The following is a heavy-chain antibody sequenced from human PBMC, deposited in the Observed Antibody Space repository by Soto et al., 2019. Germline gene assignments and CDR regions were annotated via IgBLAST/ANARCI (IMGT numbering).Heavy chain of an antibody. D-gene: IGHD2-21*02. CDR2: IIPIFGTA. Sequence: QVQLVQSGAEVKKPGSSVKVSCKASGGTFSSYAISWVRQAPGQGLEWMGGIIPIFGTANYAQKFQGRVTITADEATSTAYMERSSLSSEDTAVYYCAGVSRAYCGGDCDRPRRRYYGIYVWGQGTTVTGSS. CDR1: GGTFSSYA. CDR3: AGVSRAYCGGDCDRPRRRYYGIYV. J-gene: IGHJ6*02. V-gene: IGHV1-69*01.